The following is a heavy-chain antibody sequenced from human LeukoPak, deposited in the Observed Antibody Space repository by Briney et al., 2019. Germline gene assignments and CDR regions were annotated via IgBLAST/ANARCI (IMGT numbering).Heavy chain of an antibody. CDR2: INHSGST. Sequence: SETLSLTCAVYGGSFSGYYWSWIRQPPGKGLEWIGEINHSGSTNYNPSLKSRVTISVDTSKNQFSLKLSSVTAADTAVYYCARPSKQWLARYDYWGQGTLVTVSS. D-gene: IGHD6-19*01. V-gene: IGHV4-34*01. J-gene: IGHJ4*02. CDR1: GGSFSGYY. CDR3: ARPSKQWLARYDY.